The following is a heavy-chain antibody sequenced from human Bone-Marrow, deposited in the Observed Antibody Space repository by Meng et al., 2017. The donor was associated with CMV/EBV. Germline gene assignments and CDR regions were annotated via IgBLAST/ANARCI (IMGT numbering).Heavy chain of an antibody. V-gene: IGHV5-51*01. CDR2: IYPGDSDT. D-gene: IGHD1-26*01. Sequence: GESLKISCEGSGYSFTNYWIGWVRQMPGKGLEWMGIIYPGDSDTRYSPSFQGQVTISADKSISAAYLQWRSLKASDTAMYYCARSGGYYLPGGHPFDYWGQGHLVHVAS. CDR3: ARSGGYYLPGGHPFDY. J-gene: IGHJ4*02. CDR1: GYSFTNYW.